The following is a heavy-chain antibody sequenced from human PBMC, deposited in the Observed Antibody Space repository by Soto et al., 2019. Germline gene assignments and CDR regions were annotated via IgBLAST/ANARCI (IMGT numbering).Heavy chain of an antibody. J-gene: IGHJ5*02. Sequence: GSGPTLVNPTQTLTLACIFSGFSLRTSGVGVGWIRQPPGKALEWLGFIYWNDDKRYSPSLKSRLTITKDTSKNQVVLTMTNMDPVDTATYYCAKSGSSGWYGWFDPGGQGTLVTVSS. CDR2: IYWNDDK. V-gene: IGHV2-5*01. D-gene: IGHD6-19*01. CDR3: AKSGSSGWYGWFDP. CDR1: GFSLRTSGVG.